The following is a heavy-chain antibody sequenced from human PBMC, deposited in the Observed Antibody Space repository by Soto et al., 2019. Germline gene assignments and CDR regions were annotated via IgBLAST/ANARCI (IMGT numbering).Heavy chain of an antibody. Sequence: VQLMQSGAEVKKPGSSVKVSCKASGGTFSSHSINWVRQAPGQGLEWMGGVISLFGTANYAHNFKGRVTITADQSTSTAYMELNSPRSDDTAVYYCAREVGYGDFSAALLDWGQGTLVTVSS. CDR3: AREVGYGDFSAALLD. D-gene: IGHD4-17*01. V-gene: IGHV1-69*01. J-gene: IGHJ4*02. CDR1: GGTFSSHS. CDR2: VISLFGTA.